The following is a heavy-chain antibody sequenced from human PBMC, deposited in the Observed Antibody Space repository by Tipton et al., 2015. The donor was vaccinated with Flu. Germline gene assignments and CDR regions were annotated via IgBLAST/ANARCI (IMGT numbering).Heavy chain of an antibody. CDR1: GFTFSSYW. CDR3: ARPHPFSSSGSWDY. V-gene: IGHV3-7*03. Sequence: SLRLSCAASGFTFSSYWMSWVRQAPGKGLEWVANIKQDGSEKYYVDSVKGRFTISRDNAKNSLYLQMNSLRAEDTAVYYCARPHPFSSSGSWDYWGQGTLVTVSS. J-gene: IGHJ4*02. CDR2: IKQDGSEK. D-gene: IGHD1-26*01.